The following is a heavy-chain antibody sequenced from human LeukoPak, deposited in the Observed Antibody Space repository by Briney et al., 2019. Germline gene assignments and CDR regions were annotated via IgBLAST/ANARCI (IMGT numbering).Heavy chain of an antibody. V-gene: IGHV1-46*01. Sequence: GASVKVSCQASGYTFTSYYMHWVRQAPGQGLEWVGIINPSGGSTSYAQKSQGRVTMTRNTSTSTVYMELSSLRSEDTAVNYCARLSGSPTGDYWGQGTLVTVSS. CDR3: ARLSGSPTGDY. CDR2: INPSGGST. CDR1: GYTFTSYY. D-gene: IGHD1-26*01. J-gene: IGHJ4*02.